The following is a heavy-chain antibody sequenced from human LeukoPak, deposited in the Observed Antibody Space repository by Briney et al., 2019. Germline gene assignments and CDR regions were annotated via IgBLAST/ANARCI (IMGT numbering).Heavy chain of an antibody. CDR1: GGSISSSSYY. D-gene: IGHD1-26*01. CDR3: ARPSYCGSYLYYGMDV. J-gene: IGHJ6*02. V-gene: IGHV4-39*01. Sequence: PSETLSLTCTVSGGSISSSSYYWGWIRQPPGKGLEWFGSIYYSGSTYYNPSLKSRVTISVDTSKNQFTLKLSAVTAADTPVYYCARPSYCGSYLYYGMDVWGQGTTVTVSS. CDR2: IYYSGST.